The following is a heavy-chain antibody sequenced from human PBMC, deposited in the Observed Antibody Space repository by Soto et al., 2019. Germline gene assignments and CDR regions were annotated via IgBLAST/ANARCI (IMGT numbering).Heavy chain of an antibody. V-gene: IGHV3-9*01. D-gene: IGHD2-2*01. CDR3: AKYMGSLVPAAMDAFDI. CDR2: ISWNSGSI. CDR1: GFTFDDYA. J-gene: IGHJ3*02. Sequence: EVQLVESGGGLVQPGRSLRLSCAASGFTFDDYAMHWVRQAPGKGLEWVSGISWNSGSIGYADSVKGRFTISRDNAKNSLYLQMNSLRAEHTALYYCAKYMGSLVPAAMDAFDIWGQGTMVTVSS.